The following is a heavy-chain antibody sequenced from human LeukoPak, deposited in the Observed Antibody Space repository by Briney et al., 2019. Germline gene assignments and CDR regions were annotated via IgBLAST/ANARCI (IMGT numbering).Heavy chain of an antibody. CDR2: ITSNSDTI. Sequence: PGGSLRLSCAASAFTFSSYNMNWVRQAPGKGLEWVSYITSNSDTIYYADSVKGRFTISRDNAKNSLYLQMNSLRAEDTAVYYCVRKLNYWGQGTLVTVSS. CDR3: VRKLNY. CDR1: AFTFSSYN. D-gene: IGHD6-6*01. J-gene: IGHJ4*02. V-gene: IGHV3-48*01.